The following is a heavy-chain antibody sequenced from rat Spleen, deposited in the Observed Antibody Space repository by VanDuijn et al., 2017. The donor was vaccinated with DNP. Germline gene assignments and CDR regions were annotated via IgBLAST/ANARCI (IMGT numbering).Heavy chain of an antibody. J-gene: IGHJ2*01. Sequence: EVQLQESGPGLVKPSQSLSLTCSVTGYSITSNYWGWIRKFPGNKMEWMGYISYSGTTGYNPSLKSRISITRDTSKNQFLLRVNSVTTEDTATYYCAKGPNYGVYSDYFDYWGQGVMVTVSS. CDR3: AKGPNYGVYSDYFDY. CDR2: ISYSGTT. D-gene: IGHD1-11*01. CDR1: GYSITSNY. V-gene: IGHV3-1*01.